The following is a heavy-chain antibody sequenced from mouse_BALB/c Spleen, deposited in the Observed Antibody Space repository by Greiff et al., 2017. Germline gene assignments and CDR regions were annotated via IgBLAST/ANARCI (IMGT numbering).Heavy chain of an antibody. V-gene: IGHV5-4*02. CDR2: ISDGGSYT. D-gene: IGHD4-1*01. Sequence: EVQGVESGGGLVKPGGSLKLSCAASGFTFSDYYMYWVRQTPEKRLEWVATISDGGSYTYYPDSVKGRFTISRDNAKNNLYLQMSSLKSEDTAMYYCARDGGGTSWFAYWGQGTLVTVSA. CDR1: GFTFSDYY. CDR3: ARDGGGTSWFAY. J-gene: IGHJ3*01.